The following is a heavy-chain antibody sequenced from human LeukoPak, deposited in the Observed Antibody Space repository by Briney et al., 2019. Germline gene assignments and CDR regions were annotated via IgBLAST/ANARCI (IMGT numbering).Heavy chain of an antibody. CDR3: AKEPNQRPPREDY. D-gene: IGHD2-2*01. CDR1: GFTVSSNY. Sequence: GGSLRLSCAASGFTVSSNYMSWVRQAPGKGLEWVSAISGSGGSTYYADSVKGRFTISRDNSKNTLYLQMNSLRAEDTAVYYCAKEPNQRPPREDYWGQGTLVTVSS. J-gene: IGHJ4*02. CDR2: ISGSGGST. V-gene: IGHV3-23*01.